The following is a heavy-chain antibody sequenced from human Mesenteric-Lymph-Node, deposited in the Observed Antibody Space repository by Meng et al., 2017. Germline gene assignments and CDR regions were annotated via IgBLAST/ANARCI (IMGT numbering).Heavy chain of an antibody. CDR1: GYTFTGYY. CDR2: INPNSGGT. D-gene: IGHD3-10*01. CDR3: ARGLLWFGELSYYFDY. Sequence: ASVKVSCKASGYTFTGYYMHWARQAPGQGLEWMGRINPNSGGTNYAQKFQGRVTMTRDTSISTAYMELSRLRSDDTAVYYCARGLLWFGELSYYFDYWGQGTLVTVSS. J-gene: IGHJ4*02. V-gene: IGHV1-2*06.